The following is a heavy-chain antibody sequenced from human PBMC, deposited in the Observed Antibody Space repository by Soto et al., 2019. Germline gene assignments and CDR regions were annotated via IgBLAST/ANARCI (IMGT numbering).Heavy chain of an antibody. CDR3: ARQFRKTIDY. Sequence: SETLSLTCTVSGGSISSSSHYWGWIRQPPGKGLEWIGSIYYSGSTYYNPSLKSRVTISVDTSKNQFSLKLSSVTAADTAVYYCARQFRKTIDYWGQGTLVTVSS. V-gene: IGHV4-39*01. J-gene: IGHJ4*02. CDR2: IYYSGST. CDR1: GGSISSSSHY.